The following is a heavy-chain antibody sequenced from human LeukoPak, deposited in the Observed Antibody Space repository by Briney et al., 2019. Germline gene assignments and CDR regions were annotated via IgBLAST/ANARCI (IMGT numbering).Heavy chain of an antibody. CDR3: AKGGIMDYPRYMDV. V-gene: IGHV3-30*18. D-gene: IGHD2-8*01. CDR1: GFTFSSYG. Sequence: GGSLRLSCAASGFTFSSYGMHWVRQAPGKGLEWVAVISYDGSNKYYADSVKGRFTISRDNSKNTLYLQMNSLRAEDTAVYYCAKGGIMDYPRYMDVWGKGTTVTVSS. J-gene: IGHJ6*03. CDR2: ISYDGSNK.